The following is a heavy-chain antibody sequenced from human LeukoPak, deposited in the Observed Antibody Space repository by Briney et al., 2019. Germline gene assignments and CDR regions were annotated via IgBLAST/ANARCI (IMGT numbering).Heavy chain of an antibody. Sequence: ASVKVSCKTSGYTFTSYDVNWVRQATGQGLEWMGWMNPDSGNTGYAQKFQGRVTMTRDTSISTAYMELSSLRSEDTAVYYCAGHSRSSWGDWGQGTLVTVSS. CDR1: GYTFTSYD. V-gene: IGHV1-8*01. CDR3: AGHSRSSWGD. J-gene: IGHJ4*02. CDR2: MNPDSGNT. D-gene: IGHD6-6*01.